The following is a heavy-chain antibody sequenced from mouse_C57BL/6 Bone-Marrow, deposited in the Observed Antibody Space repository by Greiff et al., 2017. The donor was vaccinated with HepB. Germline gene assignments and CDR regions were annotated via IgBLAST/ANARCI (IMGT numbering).Heavy chain of an antibody. CDR1: GYSITSGYY. V-gene: IGHV3-6*01. CDR3: AREDYGNPYFDY. CDR2: ISYDGSN. D-gene: IGHD2-1*01. J-gene: IGHJ2*01. Sequence: EVKLMESGPGLVKPSQSLSLTCSVTGYSITSGYYWNWIRQFPGNKLEWMGYISYDGSNNYNPSLKNRISITRDTSKNQFFLKLNSVTTEDTATYYCAREDYGNPYFDYWGQGTTLTVSS.